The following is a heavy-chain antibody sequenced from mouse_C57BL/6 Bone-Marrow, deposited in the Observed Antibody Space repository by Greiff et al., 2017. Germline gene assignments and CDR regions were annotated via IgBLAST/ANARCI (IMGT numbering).Heavy chain of an antibody. V-gene: IGHV1-54*01. CDR2: INPGSGGT. CDR1: GYAFTNYL. D-gene: IGHD2-4*01. J-gene: IGHJ3*01. CDR3: AGDYDVPIAY. Sequence: VQLQQSGAELVRPGTSVKVSCKASGYAFTNYLIEWVKQRPGQGLEWIGVINPGSGGTNYNEKFKGKATLTADKSSSTAYMQLSSLTSEDSAVYFCAGDYDVPIAYWGQGTLVTVSA.